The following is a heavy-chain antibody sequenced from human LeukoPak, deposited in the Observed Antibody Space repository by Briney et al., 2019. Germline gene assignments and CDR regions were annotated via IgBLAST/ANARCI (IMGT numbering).Heavy chain of an antibody. J-gene: IGHJ4*02. CDR2: VYSGGSI. V-gene: IGHV3-53*04. Sequence: PGGSLRLSCAASGFTVSSSYMSWVRQAPGKGLEWVSIVYSGGSIYYADSVKGRFTTSRHNSNNTLDLQMNSLRTEDTATYYCARSYNSAWLDYWGQGTLVTVSS. CDR3: ARSYNSAWLDY. CDR1: GFTVSSSY. D-gene: IGHD6-19*01.